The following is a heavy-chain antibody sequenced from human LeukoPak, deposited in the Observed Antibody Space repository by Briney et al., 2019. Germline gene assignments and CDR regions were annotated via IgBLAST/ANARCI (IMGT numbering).Heavy chain of an antibody. Sequence: SETLSLTCTVSGYSISSGYYWGWIRQPPGKGLEWIGSIYHSGSTNYNPSLKSRVTISVDTSKNQFSLKLSSVTAADTAVYYCARKTRYSYGLFFDYWGQGTLVTVSS. CDR2: IYHSGST. V-gene: IGHV4-38-2*02. CDR3: ARKTRYSYGLFFDY. J-gene: IGHJ4*02. CDR1: GYSISSGYY. D-gene: IGHD5-18*01.